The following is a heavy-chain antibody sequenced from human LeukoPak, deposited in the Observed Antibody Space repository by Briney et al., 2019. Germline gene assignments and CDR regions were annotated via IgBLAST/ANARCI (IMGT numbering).Heavy chain of an antibody. CDR1: GYTLTELS. Sequence: ASVKVSCKVSGYTLTELSMHWVRQAPGKGLEWMGGFDPEDGETIYAQKFQGRVTMTEDTSTDTAYMELSSLRSEDTAVYYCARAPTYYDFWSGPQPHRYYYYYMDVWGKGTTVTVSS. J-gene: IGHJ6*03. CDR3: ARAPTYYDFWSGPQPHRYYYYYMDV. D-gene: IGHD3-3*01. CDR2: FDPEDGET. V-gene: IGHV1-24*01.